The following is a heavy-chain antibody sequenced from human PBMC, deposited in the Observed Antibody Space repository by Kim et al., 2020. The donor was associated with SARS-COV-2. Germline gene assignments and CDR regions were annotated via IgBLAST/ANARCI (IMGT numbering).Heavy chain of an antibody. CDR3: ARVPCSGGDCYTWDGMDV. D-gene: IGHD2-21*02. Sequence: GGSLRLSCAASGFTFSSYSMNWVRQAPGKGLEWVSSISSSSSYIYYADSVKGRFTISRDNAKNSLYLQMNSLRAEDTAVYYCARVPCSGGDCYTWDGMDVWGQGTTVTVSS. CDR1: GFTFSSYS. V-gene: IGHV3-21*01. CDR2: ISSSSSYI. J-gene: IGHJ6*02.